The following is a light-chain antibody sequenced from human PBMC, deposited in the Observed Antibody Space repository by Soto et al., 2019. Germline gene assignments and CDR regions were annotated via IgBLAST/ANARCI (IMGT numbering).Light chain of an antibody. Sequence: DIQMTQAPATRSSSLRGIVTITCRASQSISRWLAWSQQKPGKAPKLLIYDASSLESGVPSRFSGSGSGTDFTLTISRLETEDFAVYYCEQYGSSGTFGQGTKVDIK. CDR3: EQYGSSGT. V-gene: IGKV1-5*01. CDR2: DAS. CDR1: QSISRW. J-gene: IGKJ1*01.